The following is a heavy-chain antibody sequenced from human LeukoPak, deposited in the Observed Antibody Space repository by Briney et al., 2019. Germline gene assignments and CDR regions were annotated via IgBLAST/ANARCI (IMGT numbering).Heavy chain of an antibody. J-gene: IGHJ3*02. CDR2: IYYSGSI. D-gene: IGHD6-13*01. CDR3: ARRKSHSSSWPDAFDI. CDR1: GGSINSNAYY. Sequence: TSSETLSLTCTVSGGSINSNAYYWGWIRQPPGKGLEWIGSIYYSGSIYYNPALKSRVTISLDTSRNQFSLKLTSVTAADTAVYYCARRKSHSSSWPDAFDIWGQGTMVTVSS. V-gene: IGHV4-39*07.